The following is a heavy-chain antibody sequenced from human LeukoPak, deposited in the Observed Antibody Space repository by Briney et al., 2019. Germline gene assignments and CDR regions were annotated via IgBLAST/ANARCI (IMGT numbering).Heavy chain of an antibody. CDR3: TRSAGWWSLDY. D-gene: IGHD2-8*02. V-gene: IGHV4-4*02. Sequence: SETQSLTCTVSGDSISNSFWWSWVRQPPGKGLDWIGEISHTGSTKYNPSLKNRVTISRDSSKNQFSLKLNSVTAADTATYYCTRSAGWWSLDYWGQGALVTVSS. J-gene: IGHJ4*02. CDR2: ISHTGST. CDR1: GDSISNSFW.